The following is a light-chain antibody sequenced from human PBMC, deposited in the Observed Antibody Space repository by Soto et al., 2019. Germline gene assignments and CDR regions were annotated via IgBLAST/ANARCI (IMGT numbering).Light chain of an antibody. V-gene: IGKV1-5*03. CDR1: QSISNW. J-gene: IGKJ2*01. CDR2: KAS. CDR3: QQSFSTLYT. Sequence: IQMTQSPSTLSASVGDRVTITCRASQSISNWLAWYQQKPGKAPKLLIYKASTLKSGVPSRFSGSRSGTDFTLTISSLQPEDFATYYCQQSFSTLYTFGQGTKVDIK.